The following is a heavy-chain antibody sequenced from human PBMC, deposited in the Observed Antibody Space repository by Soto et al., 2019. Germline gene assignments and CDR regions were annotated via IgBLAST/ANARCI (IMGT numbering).Heavy chain of an antibody. CDR2: IHYNGNT. V-gene: IGHV4-59*01. CDR3: AREGNLGRCLQPLDF. J-gene: IGHJ4*02. CDR1: GDSISAYS. D-gene: IGHD1-1*01. Sequence: PSETLSLTCTVSGDSISAYSWSWVRQPPGKGLEWIGNIHYNGNTKYNPSLKSRVTMSVDTSKNQFSLKLISVTAADTAKYFCAREGNLGRCLQPLDFGGQGTLVTVSS.